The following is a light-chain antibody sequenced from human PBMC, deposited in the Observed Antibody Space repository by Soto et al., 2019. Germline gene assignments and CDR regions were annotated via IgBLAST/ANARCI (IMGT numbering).Light chain of an antibody. CDR3: QQRRKWPPD. J-gene: IGKJ5*01. CDR1: QSVSSY. CDR2: DAS. Sequence: EIVLTQSPATLSLSPGERATLSCRASQSVSSYLAWYQQKPGQAPRLLIYDASNRATDIPARFSGSGSGTDFTLTISYVEPEDSAVYYCQQRRKWPPDFGQGTRLEIK. V-gene: IGKV3-11*01.